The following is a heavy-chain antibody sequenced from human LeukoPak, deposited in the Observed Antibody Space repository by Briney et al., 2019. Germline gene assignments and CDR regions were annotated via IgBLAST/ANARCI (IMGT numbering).Heavy chain of an antibody. Sequence: PGGSLRLSCAASGFTFHNYAMHWVRQAPGKGLEWVCLIKGNGDTTYNADSVKGRFTISRDNSKNSLYLQINSLRTEDTALYYCAKDIGSGWSFDYWGQGTLVTVSS. J-gene: IGHJ4*02. CDR3: AKDIGSGWSFDY. D-gene: IGHD6-19*01. V-gene: IGHV3-43*02. CDR2: IKGNGDTT. CDR1: GFTFHNYA.